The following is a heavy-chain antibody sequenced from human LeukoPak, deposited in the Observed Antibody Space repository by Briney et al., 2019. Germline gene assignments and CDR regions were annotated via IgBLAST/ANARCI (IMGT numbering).Heavy chain of an antibody. D-gene: IGHD6-19*01. CDR3: ARTPSSAWAIGYFDY. J-gene: IGHJ4*02. Sequence: SETLSLTCIVSGGSINNYCWSWIRQPAGKGLEWIGRLYPSGNTNYNPSLKSRVTMSVDTSKNQFSLKMNSVTAADTAVYYCARTPSSAWAIGYFDYWGQGTLVTVSS. V-gene: IGHV4-4*07. CDR1: GGSINNYC. CDR2: LYPSGNT.